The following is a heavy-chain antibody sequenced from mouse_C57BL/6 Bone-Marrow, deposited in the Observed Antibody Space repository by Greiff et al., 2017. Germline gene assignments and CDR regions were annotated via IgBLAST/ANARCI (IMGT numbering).Heavy chain of an antibody. J-gene: IGHJ1*03. V-gene: IGHV2-2*01. D-gene: IGHD1-1*01. CDR3: ARNGGVTTVVAHFDV. Sequence: VMLVESGPGLVQPSQSLSITCTVSGFSLTSYGVHWVRQSPGKGLEWLGGVWSGGSTDYNAAFISSLSISKDNSKSQVFFKINSLQGDDTAIYYCARNGGVTTVVAHFDVWGTGTTVTVSS. CDR1: GFSLTSYG. CDR2: VWSGGST.